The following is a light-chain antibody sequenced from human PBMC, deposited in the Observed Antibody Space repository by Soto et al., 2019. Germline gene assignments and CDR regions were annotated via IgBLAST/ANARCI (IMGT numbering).Light chain of an antibody. V-gene: IGKV1-12*01. CDR2: AAS. Sequence: DIQMTQSPSFVSASVGDRVTITCRASQGISTWLAWYQQKPGKAPNLLIYAASNLQNGVPSRFSGSGSGTDFNLPISSLQPEDFATYYCQQTNTFPLSFGPGTKVDVK. J-gene: IGKJ3*01. CDR3: QQTNTFPLS. CDR1: QGISTW.